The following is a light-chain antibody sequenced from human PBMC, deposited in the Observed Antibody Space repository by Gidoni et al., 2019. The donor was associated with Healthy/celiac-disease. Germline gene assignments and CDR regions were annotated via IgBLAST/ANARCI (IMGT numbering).Light chain of an antibody. V-gene: IGKV1-5*01. CDR2: DAS. CDR3: QQYNSYPWT. J-gene: IGKJ1*01. Sequence: DIQMTQSPSTLSASVGDRVTITCRARQSISSWLAWYQQKPGKAPKLLSYDASSLESGVPSRFSGSGSGTEFTLTISSLQPDDCATYYCQQYNSYPWTFGQGTKVEIK. CDR1: QSISSW.